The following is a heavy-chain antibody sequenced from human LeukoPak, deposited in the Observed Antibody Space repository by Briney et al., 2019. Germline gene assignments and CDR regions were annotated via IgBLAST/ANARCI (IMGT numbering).Heavy chain of an antibody. CDR2: ISYSGST. CDR3: ARYGMATIQFFDY. V-gene: IGHV4-59*01. Sequence: SETLSLTCTVSGGSISAYYRSWLRQPPGKGLEWIGYISYSGSTKYNPSLKSRVTISVDTSKNQFSLKLSSVTAADTAVYYCARYGMATIQFFDYWGQGTLFTVSS. CDR1: GGSISAYY. J-gene: IGHJ4*02. D-gene: IGHD5-24*01.